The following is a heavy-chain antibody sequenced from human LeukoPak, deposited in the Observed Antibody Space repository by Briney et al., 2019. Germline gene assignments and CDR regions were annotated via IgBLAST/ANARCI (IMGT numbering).Heavy chain of an antibody. CDR1: GYTFTSYG. CDR3: ARVKRPGYYDSSGYGDY. D-gene: IGHD3-22*01. V-gene: IGHV1-18*01. J-gene: IGHJ4*02. Sequence: ASVKVSCKASGYTFTSYGISWVRQAPGQGLEWMGWISAYNGNTNYAQKLQGGVTMTTDTSTSTAYMELKSLRFDDTAVYYCARVKRPGYYDSSGYGDYWGQGTLVTVSS. CDR2: ISAYNGNT.